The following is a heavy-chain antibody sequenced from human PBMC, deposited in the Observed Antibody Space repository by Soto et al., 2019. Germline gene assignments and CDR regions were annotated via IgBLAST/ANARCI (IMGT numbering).Heavy chain of an antibody. J-gene: IGHJ4*02. D-gene: IGHD2-8*01. CDR1: GYSITIYC. CDR2: IDPGDSDT. CDR3: ARLNGVAFHY. Sequence: GEFMKISCTGAGYSITIYCIALVRQMPGKGLEWVGIIDPGDSDTRYSPSFQGQVTISVDKSISTAYLQWSSLKASDTAMYFCARLNGVAFHYWGQGTLVTVSS. V-gene: IGHV5-51*01.